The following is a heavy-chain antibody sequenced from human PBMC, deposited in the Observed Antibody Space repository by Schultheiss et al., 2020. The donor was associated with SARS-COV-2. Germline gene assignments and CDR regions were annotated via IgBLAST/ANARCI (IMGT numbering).Heavy chain of an antibody. D-gene: IGHD1-1*01. CDR2: IYYSGST. Sequence: SETLSLTCTVSGGSITNYYGSWIRQSPGKGLEWIGYIYYSGSTNYNPSLKSRVTISVDTSKNQFSLKLSSVTAADTAVYYCARDTAWNDLDYWGQGTLVTVSS. CDR3: ARDTAWNDLDY. J-gene: IGHJ4*02. CDR1: GGSITNYY. V-gene: IGHV4-59*12.